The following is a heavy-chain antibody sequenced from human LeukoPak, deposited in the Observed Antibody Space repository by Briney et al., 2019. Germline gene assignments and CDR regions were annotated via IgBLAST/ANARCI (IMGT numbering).Heavy chain of an antibody. Sequence: GGSLRLSCAASGFTVSSNYMSWVRQAPGKGLEWVSVIYSGGSTYYAGSVKGRFTISRDNSKNTLYLQMNSLRAEDTAVYYCARGAPEGYCSSTSCPSDYWGQGTLVTVSS. CDR2: IYSGGST. D-gene: IGHD2-2*01. V-gene: IGHV3-53*01. J-gene: IGHJ4*02. CDR3: ARGAPEGYCSSTSCPSDY. CDR1: GFTVSSNY.